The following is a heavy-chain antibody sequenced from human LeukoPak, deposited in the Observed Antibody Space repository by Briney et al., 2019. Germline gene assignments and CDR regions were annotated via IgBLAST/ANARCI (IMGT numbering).Heavy chain of an antibody. CDR2: INPNSGGT. V-gene: IGHV1-2*02. CDR3: ARDYGDYRSPPSDFDY. D-gene: IGHD4-17*01. J-gene: IGHJ4*02. Sequence: ASVKVSCKASGYTFTGYYMHWVRQAPGQGLEWMGGINPNSGGTNYAQKFQGRVTMTRDTSISTAYMELSRLRSDDTAVYYCARDYGDYRSPPSDFDYWGQGTLVTVSS. CDR1: GYTFTGYY.